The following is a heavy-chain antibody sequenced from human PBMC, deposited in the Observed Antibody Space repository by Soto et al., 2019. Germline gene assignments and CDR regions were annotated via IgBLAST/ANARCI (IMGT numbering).Heavy chain of an antibody. CDR3: TTGTFFYDSSGYNYVYAFDY. CDR1: GFTFNDAW. D-gene: IGHD3-22*01. V-gene: IGHV3-15*07. J-gene: IGHJ4*02. CDR2: IKSKIDGGTT. Sequence: EVQLVESGGGLVKPGGSLRLSCAASGFTFNDAWMNWVRQAPGKGLEWAGRIKSKIDGGTTDYAAPVKGRFTVSRDDSKNTLYLQMNSLKTEDTAVYYCTTGTFFYDSSGYNYVYAFDYWGQGTLVTVSS.